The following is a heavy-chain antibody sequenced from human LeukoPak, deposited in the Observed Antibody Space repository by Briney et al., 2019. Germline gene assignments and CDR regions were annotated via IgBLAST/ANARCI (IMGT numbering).Heavy chain of an antibody. V-gene: IGHV4-59*01. D-gene: IGHD6-19*01. Sequence: SETLSLTCSVSGGSLSSYYWSWIRQSPGKQLEWIGDIHDSGSTNYNPSLNSRVTIFMDTSKNQFSLRLSSVTAADTAVYYCARDRAAGGLGYNWFDPWGQGVLVTVSS. J-gene: IGHJ5*02. CDR1: GGSLSSYY. CDR2: IHDSGST. CDR3: ARDRAAGGLGYNWFDP.